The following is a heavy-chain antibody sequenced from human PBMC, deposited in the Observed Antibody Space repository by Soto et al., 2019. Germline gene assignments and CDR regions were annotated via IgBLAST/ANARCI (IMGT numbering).Heavy chain of an antibody. CDR2: ISYDGSNK. CDR3: AKVGGAHIVGAYDYYYGMDV. Sequence: PGGSLRLSCAASGFTFSSYGMHWVRQAPGKGLEWVAVISYDGSNKYYADSVKGRFTISRDNSKNTLYLQMNSLRAEDTAVYYCAKVGGAHIVGAYDYYYGMDVWGQGTTVTVSS. D-gene: IGHD2-21*01. J-gene: IGHJ6*02. V-gene: IGHV3-30*18. CDR1: GFTFSSYG.